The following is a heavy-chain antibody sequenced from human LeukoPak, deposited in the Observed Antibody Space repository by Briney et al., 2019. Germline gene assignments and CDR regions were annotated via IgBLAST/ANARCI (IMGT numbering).Heavy chain of an antibody. D-gene: IGHD3-10*01. J-gene: IGHJ4*02. CDR3: ARENRGFITRPIDY. Sequence: PWGSLRLSCAASGFTFSSYWMSWVRQAPGKGLEWVANIKQDGSEKYYVDSVKGRFTISRDNAKNSLYLQMNSLRAEDTAVYYCARENRGFITRPIDYWGQGTLVTVSS. V-gene: IGHV3-7*01. CDR2: IKQDGSEK. CDR1: GFTFSSYW.